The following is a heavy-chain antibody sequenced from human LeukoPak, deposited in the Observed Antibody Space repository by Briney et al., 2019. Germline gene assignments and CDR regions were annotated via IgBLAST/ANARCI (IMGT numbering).Heavy chain of an antibody. CDR3: ARGASWVDY. J-gene: IGHJ4*02. V-gene: IGHV4-30-2*01. CDR2: IYHSGST. Sequence: SETLSLTCAVSGDSISSPGYSWTWIRQPPGKGLEWIGYIYHSGSTYYNPSLKSRVTMSVDRSKNQFSLKLKSVTAAYTAVYYCARGASWVDYWGQGTLVTVSS. CDR1: GDSISSPGYS. D-gene: IGHD7-27*01.